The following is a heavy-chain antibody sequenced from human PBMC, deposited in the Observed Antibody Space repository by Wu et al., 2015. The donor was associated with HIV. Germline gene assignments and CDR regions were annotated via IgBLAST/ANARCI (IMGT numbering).Heavy chain of an antibody. CDR1: GYPFTAFY. Sequence: QVQLVQSGAEVKKPGASVKVSCKASGYPFTAFYIHWVRQAPGQGFEWMGIINPSGGSTSYAQKFQGRVTMTRDTSTSTVYMELSSLRSEDAAVYYCATDGDYISGSVYWGQGTLVTVSS. D-gene: IGHD6-19*01. J-gene: IGHJ4*02. CDR2: INPSGGST. CDR3: ATDGDYISGSVY. V-gene: IGHV1-46*01.